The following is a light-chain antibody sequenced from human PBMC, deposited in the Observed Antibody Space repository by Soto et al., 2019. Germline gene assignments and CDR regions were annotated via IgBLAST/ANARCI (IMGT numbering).Light chain of an antibody. CDR2: GAS. CDR3: QQYGSSGT. V-gene: IGKV3-20*01. Sequence: EIVLTQSPGTLSLSPVERATLSCMASQSVSSSYLAWYQQKPGQAPRLLIFGASRRATCIPDRFSGSGSGTNFTLTISRLEPEDFAVYYCQQYGSSGTFGQGTKVDIK. J-gene: IGKJ1*01. CDR1: QSVSSSY.